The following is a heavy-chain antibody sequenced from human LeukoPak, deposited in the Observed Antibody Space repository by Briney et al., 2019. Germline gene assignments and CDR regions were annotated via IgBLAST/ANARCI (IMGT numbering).Heavy chain of an antibody. CDR2: IKHDGSEK. CDR1: GFTFSRYW. J-gene: IGHJ4*02. D-gene: IGHD3-10*01. CDR3: ARDEAWSSDY. Sequence: PGGSLRLSRAASGFTFSRYWMSWVRQAPGKGLEWVANIKHDGSEKNYVDSVKGRFTISRDNAKNSVHLQVNNLRAEDTALYYCARDEAWSSDYWGQGTLVTVSS. V-gene: IGHV3-7*05.